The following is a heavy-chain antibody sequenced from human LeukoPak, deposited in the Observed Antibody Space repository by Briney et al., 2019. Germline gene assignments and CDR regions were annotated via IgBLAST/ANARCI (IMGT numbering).Heavy chain of an antibody. CDR2: IRSSSSYI. J-gene: IGHJ6*04. CDR1: GFTFSSHS. CDR3: ARDNTLGSISWYGDEVGYYYGMDV. V-gene: IGHV3-21*01. D-gene: IGHD6-13*01. Sequence: GGSLRRSCAASGFTFSSHSMNWVRHAPGKGLEWVSSIRSSSSYIDYADSVKGRFTISRDNAKNSLYLQMNSLRAEDAAVNYCARDNTLGSISWYGDEVGYYYGMDVWGKGTAVTVSS.